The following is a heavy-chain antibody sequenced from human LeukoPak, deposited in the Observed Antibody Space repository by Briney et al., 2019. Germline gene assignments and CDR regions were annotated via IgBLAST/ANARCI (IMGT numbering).Heavy chain of an antibody. J-gene: IGHJ4*02. CDR3: ARVSATMIVVVIALDY. CDR1: GGTFSSFA. Sequence: SVKVSCKASGGTFSSFAINWVRQAPGQGLEWMGGIIPIFGTANYAQKFQGRVTITADESTSTAYMELSSLRSEDTAVYYCARVSATMIVVVIALDYWGQGTLVTVSS. CDR2: IIPIFGTA. V-gene: IGHV1-69*13. D-gene: IGHD3-22*01.